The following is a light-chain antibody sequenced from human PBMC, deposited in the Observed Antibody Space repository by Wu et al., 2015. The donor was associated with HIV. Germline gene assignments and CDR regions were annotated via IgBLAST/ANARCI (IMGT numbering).Light chain of an antibody. V-gene: IGKV3-15*01. J-gene: IGKJ3*01. CDR2: DAS. CDR1: QSVSRN. CDR3: QQYNNWPPT. Sequence: EIVMTQSPATLSVSPGDRASLSCRASQSVSRNLAWYQQRPGQAPRLLIYDASTRATDIPARFSGSGSETEFTLTISSLQSEDFAVYYCQQYNNWPPTFGPGTKVDIK.